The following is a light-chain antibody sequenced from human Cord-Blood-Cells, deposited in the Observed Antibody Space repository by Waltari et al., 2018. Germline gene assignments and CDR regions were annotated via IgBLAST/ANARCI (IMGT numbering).Light chain of an antibody. CDR3: CSYAGSYTWV. V-gene: IGLV2-11*01. CDR1: SSAVGGYNY. CDR2: DVS. J-gene: IGLJ3*02. Sequence: QSALTQPRSVSGSPGQSVTIPCTGTSSAVGGYNYVFWYQQHPGKAPKLMIYDVSKRPSGVPDRFSGSKSGNTASLTISGLQAEDEADYYCCSYAGSYTWVFGGGTKLTVL.